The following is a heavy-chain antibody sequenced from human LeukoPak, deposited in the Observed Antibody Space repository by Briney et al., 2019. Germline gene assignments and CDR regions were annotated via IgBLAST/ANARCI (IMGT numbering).Heavy chain of an antibody. CDR2: IIPLFGTA. D-gene: IGHD5-18*01. V-gene: IGHV1-69*05. Sequence: GASVKVSCKASGGTFSSYAISWVRQAPGQGLEWMGGIIPLFGTANYTQKFQGRVTITTDESTSTAYMELSSLRSEDTAVYYCATYNNGRDYWGQGTLVTVSS. CDR1: GGTFSSYA. CDR3: ATYNNGRDY. J-gene: IGHJ4*02.